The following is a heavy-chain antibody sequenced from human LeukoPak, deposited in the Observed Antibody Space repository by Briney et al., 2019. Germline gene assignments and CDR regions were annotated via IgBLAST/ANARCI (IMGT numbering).Heavy chain of an antibody. J-gene: IGHJ6*03. CDR1: GGSISRYY. CDR3: ARLGSSSHHFYYMDV. D-gene: IGHD6-6*01. CDR2: IYYSGST. Sequence: SETLSLTRTVSGGSISRYYWSWIRQPPGKGLEWIGYIYYSGSTNYNPSLKSRVTISVDTSKTHFSLTLSSVTAADTAVYYCARLGSSSHHFYYMDVWGKGTAVTVSS. V-gene: IGHV4-59*01.